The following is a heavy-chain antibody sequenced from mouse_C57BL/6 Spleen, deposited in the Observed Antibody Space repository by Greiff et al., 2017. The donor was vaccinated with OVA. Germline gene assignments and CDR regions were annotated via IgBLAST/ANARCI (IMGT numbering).Heavy chain of an antibody. CDR3: ARRGDYDGSFAY. Sequence: VLLVESGPGLVAPSQSLSITCTVSGFSLTSYAISWVRQPPGKGLEWLGVIWTGGGTTYNSALKSRLSISKDNYKRQVFLKRNSLQTDDTARYDCARRGDYDGSFAYWGKGTLVTVSA. CDR1: GFSLTSYA. V-gene: IGHV2-9-1*01. J-gene: IGHJ3*01. D-gene: IGHD2-4*01. CDR2: IWTGGGT.